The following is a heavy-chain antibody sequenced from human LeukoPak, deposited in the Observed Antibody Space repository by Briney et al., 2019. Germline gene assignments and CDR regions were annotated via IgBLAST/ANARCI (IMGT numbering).Heavy chain of an antibody. V-gene: IGHV4-59*01. CDR1: GGSISSYY. D-gene: IGHD3-3*01. Sequence: SETLSLTCIVSGGSISSYYWSWIRQSPEKGLEWIGYIYYSGTTNYNPSLKSRVTISEDMSKNQFSLRLTSVTAADTAVYYCARGVFWSTADPWGQGILVTVSS. J-gene: IGHJ5*02. CDR2: IYYSGTT. CDR3: ARGVFWSTADP.